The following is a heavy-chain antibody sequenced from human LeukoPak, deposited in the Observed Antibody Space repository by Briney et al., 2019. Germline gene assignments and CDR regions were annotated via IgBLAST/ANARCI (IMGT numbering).Heavy chain of an antibody. Sequence: ASVKVSCTASGYTFTSYDINWVRQATGRGLEWVGCMNRNGGNTGYAHKFQGRATITRNTSISTAYMELSSLRSEDTAVYYCARARGAVAGFDAFDIWGQGTMVTVSS. V-gene: IGHV1-8*03. CDR3: ARARGAVAGFDAFDI. J-gene: IGHJ3*02. CDR1: GYTFTSYD. D-gene: IGHD6-19*01. CDR2: MNRNGGNT.